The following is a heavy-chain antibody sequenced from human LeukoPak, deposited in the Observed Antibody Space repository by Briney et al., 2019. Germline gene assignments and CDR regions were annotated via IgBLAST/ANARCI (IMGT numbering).Heavy chain of an antibody. CDR1: RDSVSSNSAA. D-gene: IGHD1-7*01. J-gene: IGHJ4*02. CDR3: ARLDANFADF. Sequence: SQTLSLTCAISRDSVSSNSAAWNWIRQSPSRGLEWLGRTYYRSRWYNDYAVSVKSRINISPDTSRNQFSLQLDSVTPEDTAVYYCARLDANFADFWGQGTLVTVSS. V-gene: IGHV6-1*01. CDR2: TYYRSRWYN.